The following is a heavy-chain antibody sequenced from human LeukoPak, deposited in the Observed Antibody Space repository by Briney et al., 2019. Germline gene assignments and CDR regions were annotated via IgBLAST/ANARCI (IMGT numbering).Heavy chain of an antibody. J-gene: IGHJ4*02. D-gene: IGHD6-13*01. V-gene: IGHV3-64D*09. Sequence: GGSLRLSCSASGFTFTSYTIHWVRQTPGEGLEYVSAISSHGGSTYYADSVKGRFSISRDNSKKTVYLQVSSLAAEDTAVYYCGIAASGTLADFWGQGTLVTVSS. CDR3: GIAASGTLADF. CDR2: ISSHGGST. CDR1: GFTFTSYT.